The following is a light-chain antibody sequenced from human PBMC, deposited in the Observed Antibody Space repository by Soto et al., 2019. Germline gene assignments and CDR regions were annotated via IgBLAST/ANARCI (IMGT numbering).Light chain of an antibody. J-gene: IGLJ2*01. CDR2: EVT. Sequence: QSALTQPASVSGSPGQSITISCTGTRSDVGRYNYVSWYQQHPGKAPKLLIYEVTYRPSGVSTRFSASKSGSTASLTISGIQAEDAADYYCSSYSTTSSPHVLFGGGTKLTVL. CDR3: SSYSTTSSPHVL. CDR1: RSDVGRYNY. V-gene: IGLV2-14*01.